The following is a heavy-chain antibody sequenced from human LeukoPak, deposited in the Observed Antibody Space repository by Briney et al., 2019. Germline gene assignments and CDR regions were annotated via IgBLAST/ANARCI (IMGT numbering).Heavy chain of an antibody. V-gene: IGHV4-30-2*01. CDR2: IYHSGST. CDR3: ARHNDYGGNGFDY. J-gene: IGHJ4*02. D-gene: IGHD4-23*01. Sequence: SQTLSLTCAVSGGSISSGGYSWSWIWQPPGKGLEWIGYIYHSGSTYYNPSLKSRVTISVDRSKNQFSLKLSSVTAADTAVYYCARHNDYGGNGFDYWGQGTLVTVSS. CDR1: GGSISSGGYS.